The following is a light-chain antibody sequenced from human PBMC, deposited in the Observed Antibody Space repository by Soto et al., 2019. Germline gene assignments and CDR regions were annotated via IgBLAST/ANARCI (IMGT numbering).Light chain of an antibody. CDR1: DGVKTY. CDR3: QQRYNWPPLS. J-gene: IGKJ4*01. CDR2: DAS. V-gene: IGKV3-11*01. Sequence: EIVLTQSPATLSLSPGERATPSCRASDGVKTYLAWYQRRPAQAPRLLIYDASNRAPGIPARFSGSGSGTDFTLTISSLEPEDFAVYYCQQRYNWPPLSFGGGTTVEIK.